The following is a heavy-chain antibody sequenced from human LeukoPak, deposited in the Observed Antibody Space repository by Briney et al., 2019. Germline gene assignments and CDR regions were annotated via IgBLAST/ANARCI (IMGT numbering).Heavy chain of an antibody. V-gene: IGHV1-8*01. J-gene: IGHJ4*02. D-gene: IGHD3-22*01. CDR2: MNPNSGNT. CDR3: ARGDGPYYYDSSGSPGGY. Sequence: GASVKVSCKASGYTFTSYDINWVRQATGQGLEWMGWMNPNSGNTGYAQKFQGRVTMTRNTSISTAYTELSSLRSEDTAVYYCARGDGPYYYDSSGSPGGYWGQGTLVTVSS. CDR1: GYTFTSYD.